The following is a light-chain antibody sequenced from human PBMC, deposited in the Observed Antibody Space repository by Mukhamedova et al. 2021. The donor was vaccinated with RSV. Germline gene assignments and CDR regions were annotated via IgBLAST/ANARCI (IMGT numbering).Light chain of an antibody. V-gene: IGLV3-21*04. CDR3: QVWDSSSDHPHVV. Sequence: STWGGNNIGSKSVHWYQQKPGQAPVLVIYYDSDRPSGIPERFSGSNSGNTATLTISRVEAGDEADYYCQVWDSSSDHPHVVFGGGTKLT. CDR2: YDS. J-gene: IGLJ2*01. CDR1: NIGSKS.